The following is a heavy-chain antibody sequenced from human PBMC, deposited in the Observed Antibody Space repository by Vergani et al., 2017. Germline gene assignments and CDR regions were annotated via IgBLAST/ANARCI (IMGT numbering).Heavy chain of an antibody. CDR2: IYYSGST. CDR1: GGSISSYY. J-gene: IGHJ5*02. V-gene: IGHV4-59*01. Sequence: QVQLQESGPGLVKPSETLSLTCTVSGGSISSYYWSWIRQPPGKGLEWIWYIYYSGSTNYNPSLKSRVTISVDTSKNQFSLKLSSVTAADTAVYYCARDSGSSGWYNWFDPWGQGTLVTVSS. D-gene: IGHD6-19*01. CDR3: ARDSGSSGWYNWFDP.